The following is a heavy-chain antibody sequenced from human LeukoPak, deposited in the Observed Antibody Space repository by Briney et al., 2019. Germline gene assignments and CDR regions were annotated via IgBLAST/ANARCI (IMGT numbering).Heavy chain of an antibody. V-gene: IGHV1-18*01. CDR1: GYTFTSYG. CDR3: ARPYDSSDPWGASDI. CDR2: ISAYNGNT. Sequence: GASVKVSCKASGYTFTSYGISWVRQAPGQGLEWMGWISAYNGNTNYAQKLQGRVTMTTDTSTSTAYMELRSLRSDDTAVYYCARPYDSSDPWGASDIWGRGTMVTVSS. J-gene: IGHJ3*02. D-gene: IGHD3-22*01.